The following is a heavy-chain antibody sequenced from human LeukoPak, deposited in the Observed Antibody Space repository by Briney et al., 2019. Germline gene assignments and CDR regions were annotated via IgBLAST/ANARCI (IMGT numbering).Heavy chain of an antibody. D-gene: IGHD6-19*01. Sequence: SVKVSCKASGGTFSSYAISWVRQAPGQGLEWMGGIIPIFGTANYAQKFQGRVTMTRNTSISTAYMELSSLRSEDTAVYYCARAYSSGWYWFDPWGQGTLVTVSS. V-gene: IGHV1-69*05. CDR3: ARAYSSGWYWFDP. J-gene: IGHJ5*02. CDR1: GGTFSSYA. CDR2: IIPIFGTA.